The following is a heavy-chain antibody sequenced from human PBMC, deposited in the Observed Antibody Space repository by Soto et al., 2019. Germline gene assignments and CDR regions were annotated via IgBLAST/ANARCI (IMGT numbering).Heavy chain of an antibody. CDR1: GGTFSSFG. D-gene: IGHD5-12*01. V-gene: IGHV1-69*01. J-gene: IGHJ4*02. CDR2: IIPLFGTA. CDR3: ARDRSMDGYNSRAFDY. Sequence: QVQLVQSGAEVKKPGSSVKVSCKASGGTFSSFGFNWVRQAPGQGLEWMGGIIPLFGTANYAEKFQGRVTSSADEGTSTASMELSGLRSEDTAIYYCARDRSMDGYNSRAFDYWGQGTLVTVS.